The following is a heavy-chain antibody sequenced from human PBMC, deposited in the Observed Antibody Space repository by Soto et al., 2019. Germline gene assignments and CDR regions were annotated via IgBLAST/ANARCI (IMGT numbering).Heavy chain of an antibody. CDR2: ISAYNGNT. CDR3: ARLPVLVVPAAMNWYFDL. D-gene: IGHD2-2*01. Sequence: ASVKVSCKASGYTFTSYGISWVRQAPGQRLEWMGWISAYNGNTNYAQKLQGRVTMTTDTSTSTAYMELRSLRSDDTAVYYCARLPVLVVPAAMNWYFDLWGRGTLVTVSS. J-gene: IGHJ2*01. CDR1: GYTFTSYG. V-gene: IGHV1-18*01.